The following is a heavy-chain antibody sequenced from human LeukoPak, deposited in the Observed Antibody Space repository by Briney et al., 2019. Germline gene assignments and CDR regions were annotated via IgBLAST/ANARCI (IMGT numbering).Heavy chain of an antibody. V-gene: IGHV1-2*02. J-gene: IGHJ5*02. D-gene: IGHD6-19*01. CDR3: ARDRSVAGTWWFDP. CDR1: GYTFTGYY. Sequence: ASVTVSCKASGYTFTGYYMHWVRQAPGQGLEWMGWINPNSGGTNYAQKFQGRVTMTRDTSISTAYMELSRLRSDDTAVYYCARDRSVAGTWWFDPWGQGTLVTVSS. CDR2: INPNSGGT.